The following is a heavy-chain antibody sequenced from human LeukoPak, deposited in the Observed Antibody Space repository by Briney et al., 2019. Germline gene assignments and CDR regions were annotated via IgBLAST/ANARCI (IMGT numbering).Heavy chain of an antibody. Sequence: SETLSLTCTVSGGSISSYYWSWIRQPAGKGLEWIGRIYTSGSTNYNPSLKSRVIMSVDTSKNQFSLKLSSVTAADTAVYYCAREEQQLYLDNWFDPWGQGTLVTVSS. V-gene: IGHV4-4*07. CDR3: AREEQQLYLDNWFDP. CDR1: GGSISSYY. D-gene: IGHD6-13*01. J-gene: IGHJ5*02. CDR2: IYTSGST.